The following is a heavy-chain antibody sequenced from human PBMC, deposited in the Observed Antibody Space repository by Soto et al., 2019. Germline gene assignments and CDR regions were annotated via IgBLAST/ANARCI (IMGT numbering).Heavy chain of an antibody. V-gene: IGHV4-59*01. CDR3: ARSGHSFGGVV. CDR2: IFYTGST. D-gene: IGHD3-16*01. J-gene: IGHJ4*02. Sequence: PSETLSLTCTVSCGTMRGYYCSWIRQPPGKGLEYIGYIFYTGSTSYNASLTSRVAISLDTPNNQISLKLKSVTAADTAVYYCARSGHSFGGVVWGQGILVTVSS. CDR1: CGTMRGYY.